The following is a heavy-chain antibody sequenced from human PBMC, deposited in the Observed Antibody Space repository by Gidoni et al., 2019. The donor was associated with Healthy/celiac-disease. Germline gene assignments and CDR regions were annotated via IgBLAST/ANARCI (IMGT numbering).Heavy chain of an antibody. CDR2: ISGSGGST. CDR3: AKDRAGDYYDSSGYYSR. CDR1: GFTFSSYA. J-gene: IGHJ4*02. Sequence: EEQLLESGGGLVQPGGSLRLSCAASGFTFSSYAMSWVRQAPGKGLEWVSAISGSGGSTYYADSVKGRFTISRDNSKNTLYLQMNSLRAEDTAVYYCAKDRAGDYYDSSGYYSRWGQGTLVTVSS. V-gene: IGHV3-23*01. D-gene: IGHD3-22*01.